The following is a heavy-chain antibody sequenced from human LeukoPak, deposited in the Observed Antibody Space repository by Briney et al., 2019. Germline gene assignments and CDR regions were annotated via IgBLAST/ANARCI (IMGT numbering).Heavy chain of an antibody. CDR1: GYTFTDYY. Sequence: RASVKVSCKASGYTFTDYYMHWVRQAPGQGLEWMGWINSNSGDTKYAQKFQGRVTMTRDMSISTAYMELSRLRSGDTAVYYCVRVVVTALVGFDYWGQGTLVTVSS. CDR2: INSNSGDT. J-gene: IGHJ4*02. CDR3: VRVVVTALVGFDY. D-gene: IGHD2-21*02. V-gene: IGHV1-2*02.